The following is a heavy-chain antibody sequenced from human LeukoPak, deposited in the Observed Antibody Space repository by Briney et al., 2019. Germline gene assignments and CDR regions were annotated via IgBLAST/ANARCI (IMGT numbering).Heavy chain of an antibody. CDR3: ARERGDYEEY. Sequence: SETLSLTCTVSGGSISSGSYYWSWIRQPAGKGLEWIGRIYTSGSTNYNPSLKSRVTISVDTSKNQFSLKLSSVTAADTAVYYCARERGDYEEYWGQGTLVTVSS. CDR1: GGSISSGSYY. J-gene: IGHJ4*02. D-gene: IGHD4-17*01. CDR2: IYTSGST. V-gene: IGHV4-61*02.